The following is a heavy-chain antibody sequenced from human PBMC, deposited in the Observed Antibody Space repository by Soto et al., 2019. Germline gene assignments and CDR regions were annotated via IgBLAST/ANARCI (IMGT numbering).Heavy chain of an antibody. CDR1: GFTFSSYS. CDR2: ISSSSSYI. V-gene: IGHV3-21*01. J-gene: IGHJ4*02. CDR3: SRAHASGWYEPDY. Sequence: GGSLRLSCAASGFTFSSYSMNWVRQAPGKGLEWVSSISSSSSYIYYANSVKGRFTISRDNAKNSLYLQMNSLRAEDTAMYYCSRAHASGWYEPDYWGQGTLVTVSS. D-gene: IGHD6-19*01.